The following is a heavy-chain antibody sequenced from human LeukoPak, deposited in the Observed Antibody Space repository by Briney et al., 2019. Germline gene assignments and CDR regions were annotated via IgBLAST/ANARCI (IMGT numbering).Heavy chain of an antibody. CDR3: ARGSFSGASLEYYYYGMDV. CDR1: GYTFTSYD. J-gene: IGHJ6*02. D-gene: IGHD1-26*01. Sequence: GASVKVSCKASGYTFTSYDINWGRQATGQGLEWMGWMNPNSGNTGYAQKFQGRVTMTRKTCISTAYMELSSLRSEATAVYYCARGSFSGASLEYYYYGMDVWGQGTTVTVSS. V-gene: IGHV1-8*01. CDR2: MNPNSGNT.